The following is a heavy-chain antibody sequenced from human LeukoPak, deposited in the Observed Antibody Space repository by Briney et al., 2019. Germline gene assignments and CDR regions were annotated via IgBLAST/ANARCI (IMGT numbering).Heavy chain of an antibody. Sequence: PSETLSLTCTVSGGSVTTYYWSWIRQSAGKGLGWIGHISTSGSTTYNPSLKSRVTMSVDTSKNQFSLKLSSVTAADTAVYYCAGEATVVGATIIWGQGTLVTVSS. J-gene: IGHJ4*02. CDR3: AGEATVVGATII. D-gene: IGHD1-26*01. CDR1: GGSVTTYY. CDR2: ISTSGST. V-gene: IGHV4-4*07.